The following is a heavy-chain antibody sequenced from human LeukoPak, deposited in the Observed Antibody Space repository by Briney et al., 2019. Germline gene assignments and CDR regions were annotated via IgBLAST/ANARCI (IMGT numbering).Heavy chain of an antibody. Sequence: SETLSLTCTGSGYSISSGYYWGWIRQPPGKGLEWIGSIYHSGSTNYNPSLKSRVTISVDTSKNQFSLKLSSVTAADTAVYYCARGPGDIVAPLGYYYYMDVWGKGTTVTISS. J-gene: IGHJ6*03. CDR2: IYHSGST. V-gene: IGHV4-38-2*02. CDR1: GYSISSGYY. CDR3: ARGPGDIVAPLGYYYYMDV. D-gene: IGHD5-12*01.